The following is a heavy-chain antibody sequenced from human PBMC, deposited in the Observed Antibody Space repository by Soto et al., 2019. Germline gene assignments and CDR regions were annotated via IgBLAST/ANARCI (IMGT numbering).Heavy chain of an antibody. CDR3: ARGRGIAVAVTLYNWFDP. J-gene: IGHJ5*02. V-gene: IGHV4-34*01. Sequence: SETLSLTCAVYGGSFSGYYWSWIRQPPGKGLEWIGEINHSGSTNYNPSLKSRVTISVDTSKNQFSLKLSSVTAADTAVYYCARGRGIAVAVTLYNWFDPWGQGTLVTVSS. CDR2: INHSGST. D-gene: IGHD6-19*01. CDR1: GGSFSGYY.